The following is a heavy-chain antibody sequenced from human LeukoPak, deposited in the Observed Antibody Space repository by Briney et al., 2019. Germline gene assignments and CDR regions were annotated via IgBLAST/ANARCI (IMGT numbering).Heavy chain of an antibody. CDR1: GFTVSSNY. J-gene: IGHJ6*03. CDR3: ARDPSTAYYYYYMDV. Sequence: PGGSLRLSCAASGFTVSSNYMNWVRQAPGKGLEWVSSITSSSNYIYYADSVKGRFTISRDNAKNSLFLQMNSLRAEDTAVYYCARDPSTAYYYYYMDVWGKGTTVTISS. CDR2: ITSSSNYI. V-gene: IGHV3-21*01. D-gene: IGHD2-2*01.